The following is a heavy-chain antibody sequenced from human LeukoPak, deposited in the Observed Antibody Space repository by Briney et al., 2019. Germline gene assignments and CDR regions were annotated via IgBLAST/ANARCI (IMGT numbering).Heavy chain of an antibody. Sequence: PSETLSLTCTVSGGPMTNSTYYWGWIRQPPGKGLEWIGSIYYSGSTYYNPSFKSRITISVDTSKNQFSLKLSSVTAADTAVYYCARRGAITMVRGVIITRYYYMDVWGKGTTVTISS. V-gene: IGHV4-39*01. CDR2: IYYSGST. CDR3: ARRGAITMVRGVIITRYYYMDV. CDR1: GGPMTNSTYY. D-gene: IGHD3-10*01. J-gene: IGHJ6*03.